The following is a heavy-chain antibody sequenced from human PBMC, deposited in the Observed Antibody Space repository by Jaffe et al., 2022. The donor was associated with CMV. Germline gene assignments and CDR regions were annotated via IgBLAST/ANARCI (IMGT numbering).Heavy chain of an antibody. J-gene: IGHJ4*02. CDR1: GFTFSTYA. Sequence: EVQLLDSGGGLVQPGGSLRLSCATSGFTFSTYAMTWVRQAPGKGLEWVSTISRSGVSTYYADSVKGRFTISRDNSKNTLYLQMNSLRAEDTAVYYCATSAGELPRVDYWGQGTLVTVSS. D-gene: IGHD1-26*01. V-gene: IGHV3-23*01. CDR2: ISRSGVST. CDR3: ATSAGELPRVDY.